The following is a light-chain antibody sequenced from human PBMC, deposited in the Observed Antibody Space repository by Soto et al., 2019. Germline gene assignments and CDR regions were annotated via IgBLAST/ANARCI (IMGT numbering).Light chain of an antibody. CDR3: QSYDSSLSGSV. CDR1: SSNIGAGYD. CDR2: ANS. Sequence: QSVLTQPPSVSGAPGQRVTISCTGSSSNIGAGYDVHWYQQLPATAPKLLIYANSNRPSGVPDRFSGSKSGTSASLAITGLQAEDEADYYCQSYDSSLSGSVFGGGTKLTVL. V-gene: IGLV1-40*01. J-gene: IGLJ2*01.